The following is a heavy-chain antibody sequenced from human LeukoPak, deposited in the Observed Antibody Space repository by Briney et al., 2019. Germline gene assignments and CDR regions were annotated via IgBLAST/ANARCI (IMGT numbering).Heavy chain of an antibody. V-gene: IGHV3-21*06. CDR1: GFTFTRFN. CDR2: ITTSGTYI. J-gene: IGHJ6*02. D-gene: IGHD3-22*01. Sequence: PGGSLRLSCAASGFTFTRFNMHCVRQAPGKGLELVSSITTSGTYIYYADSVKGRFTISRDNAKNSLYLQMNSLRGEDTAVYYCARPCYYESSGGEGMDVWGQGTTVTVSS. CDR3: ARPCYYESSGGEGMDV.